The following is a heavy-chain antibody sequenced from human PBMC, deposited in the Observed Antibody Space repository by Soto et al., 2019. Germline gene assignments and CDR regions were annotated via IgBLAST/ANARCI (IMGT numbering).Heavy chain of an antibody. J-gene: IGHJ4*02. CDR2: IFHTGST. Sequence: PSETLSLTCTVSRVSISDYFWSWIRQPPGKGLEWIGYIFHTGSTNYNPSLKSRVTISLDTSKKQFSLKLNSVTAADTAVYYCARDRVMLTFGGASEEWGIDSWGPGTLVTVS. CDR3: ARDRVMLTFGGASEEWGIDS. V-gene: IGHV4-59*12. D-gene: IGHD3-16*01. CDR1: RVSISDYF.